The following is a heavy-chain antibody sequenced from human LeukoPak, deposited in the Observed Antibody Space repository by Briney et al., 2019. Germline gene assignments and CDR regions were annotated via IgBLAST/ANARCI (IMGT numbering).Heavy chain of an antibody. CDR3: ARAKGWMLLYYYYGMDV. Sequence: NPSETLSLTCTVSGGSISSYYWSWLRQPPGKGLEWLGYIYYSGSTNYNPSLKSRVTISVDTSKNQFSLKLSSVTAADTAVYYCARAKGWMLLYYYYGMDVWGQGTTVTVSS. V-gene: IGHV4-59*01. D-gene: IGHD6-19*01. J-gene: IGHJ6*02. CDR1: GGSISSYY. CDR2: IYYSGST.